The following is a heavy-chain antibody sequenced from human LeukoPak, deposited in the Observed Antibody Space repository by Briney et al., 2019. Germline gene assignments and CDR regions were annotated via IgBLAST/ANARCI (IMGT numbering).Heavy chain of an antibody. CDR1: GFSFSSYS. V-gene: IGHV3-21*05. Sequence: GGSLRLSCAASGFSFSSYSMNWIRQAPGKGLEWVSYISGYSTDTNYVDSVRGRFTISRDNAKSSVYLQINSLRAEDTALYYCARGDRVPDICGQGTMVTVLS. J-gene: IGHJ3*02. CDR3: ARGDRVPDI. CDR2: ISGYSTDT.